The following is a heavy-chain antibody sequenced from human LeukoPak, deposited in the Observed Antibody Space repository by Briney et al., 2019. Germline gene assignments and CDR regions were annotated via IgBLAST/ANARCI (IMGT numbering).Heavy chain of an antibody. Sequence: PGGTLRLSCAASGLSFSNAWMSWVRQAPGKGLEWVGRIKSKTDGGTTDYAAPVKGRFTMSRDDSKNTLYLQMNSLKTEDTAVYYCTTASWYDCWSGYPPPDYWGQGTLVTVSS. V-gene: IGHV3-15*01. J-gene: IGHJ4*02. CDR3: TTASWYDCWSGYPPPDY. D-gene: IGHD3-3*01. CDR2: IKSKTDGGTT. CDR1: GLSFSNAW.